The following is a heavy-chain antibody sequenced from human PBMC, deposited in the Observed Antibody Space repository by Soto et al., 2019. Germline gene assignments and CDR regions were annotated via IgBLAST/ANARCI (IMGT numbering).Heavy chain of an antibody. Sequence: ASVKVSCKASGYTFTNYAMHWVRQAPGQRLEWMGWINTGNGDTQYSQNFQGRFTISRDNSKNTLYLQMNSLRAEDTAVYYCARASRNYYDSSGYLYYFDYWGQGTLVTVSS. V-gene: IGHV1-3*04. CDR1: GYTFTNYA. D-gene: IGHD3-22*01. CDR2: INTGNGDT. CDR3: ARASRNYYDSSGYLYYFDY. J-gene: IGHJ4*02.